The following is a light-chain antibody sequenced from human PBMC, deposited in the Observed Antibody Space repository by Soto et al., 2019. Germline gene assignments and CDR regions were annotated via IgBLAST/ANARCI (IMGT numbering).Light chain of an antibody. CDR1: QSVSSD. CDR2: GVS. V-gene: IGKV3-15*01. Sequence: EIVMTQSPATLSVSPGERATVSCRASQSVSSDLAWYQQQPGQAPRLLIYGVSTRATGIPARFSGSGSGTDFTLTISSLQSEDFAVYYCPEYNNWPRWTFGQGTKVDIK. CDR3: PEYNNWPRWT. J-gene: IGKJ1*01.